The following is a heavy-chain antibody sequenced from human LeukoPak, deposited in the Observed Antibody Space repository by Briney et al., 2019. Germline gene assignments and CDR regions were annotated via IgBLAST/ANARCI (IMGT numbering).Heavy chain of an antibody. D-gene: IGHD3-10*01. CDR3: ARDQNGITMVRGVP. V-gene: IGHV3-21*01. CDR1: GFTFSSYS. Sequence: PGGSLRPSCAASGFTFSSYSMNWVRQAPGKGLEWVSSISSSSSYIYYADSVKGRFTISRDNAKNSLYLQMNSLRAEDTAVYYCARDQNGITMVRGVPWGQGTLVTVSS. CDR2: ISSSSSYI. J-gene: IGHJ5*02.